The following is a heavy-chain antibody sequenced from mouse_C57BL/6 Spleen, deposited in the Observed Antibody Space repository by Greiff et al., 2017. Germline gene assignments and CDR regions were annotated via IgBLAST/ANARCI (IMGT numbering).Heavy chain of an antibody. CDR3: ARLTKGFAY. J-gene: IGHJ3*01. V-gene: IGHV5-6*01. Sequence: EVKLQESGGDLVKPGGSLKLSCAASGFTFSSYGMSWVRQTPDKRLEWVATISSGGSYTYYPDSVKGRFTFSRDNAKNTLYLQMSSLKSEDTAMYYCARLTKGFAYWGQGTLVTVSA. CDR1: GFTFSSYG. D-gene: IGHD1-3*01. CDR2: ISSGGSYT.